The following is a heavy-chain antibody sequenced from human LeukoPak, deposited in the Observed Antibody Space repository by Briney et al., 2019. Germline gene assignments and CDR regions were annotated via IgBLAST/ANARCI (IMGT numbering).Heavy chain of an antibody. D-gene: IGHD3-10*01. CDR3: ARVGRLLWFGELYYFDY. Sequence: GGSLRLSCAASGFTFSNYYMSWIRQAPGKGLEWVSYISSSGITIYYADSVKGRFTISRDNAKNSLYLQMNSLRAEDTAVYYCARVGRLLWFGELYYFDYWGQGTLVTVSS. CDR1: GFTFSNYY. CDR2: ISSSGITI. J-gene: IGHJ4*02. V-gene: IGHV3-11*01.